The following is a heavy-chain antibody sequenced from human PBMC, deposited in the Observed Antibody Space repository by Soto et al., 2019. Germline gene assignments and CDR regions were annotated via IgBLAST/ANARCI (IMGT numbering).Heavy chain of an antibody. CDR2: SWYDGTNK. J-gene: IGHJ5*02. CDR1: GFTLNTYG. D-gene: IGHD2-2*01. Sequence: GGSLRLSCAASGFTLNTYGMYWVRQAPGKGLEWVAVSWYDGTNKDYADSVKGRFTISRDNSRNTLYLQMSSLRAEDTAVYYCERARSTTWSGTTRGWFDPWGRGTLLTVSS. V-gene: IGHV3-33*07. CDR3: ERARSTTWSGTTRGWFDP.